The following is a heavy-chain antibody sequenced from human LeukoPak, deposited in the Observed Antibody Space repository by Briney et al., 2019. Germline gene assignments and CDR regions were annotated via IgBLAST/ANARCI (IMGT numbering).Heavy chain of an antibody. Sequence: GESPKISCKGSGYSFTTYWIGWVRQMPGKGLEWMGIIYPGDSDTRYSPSFQGQVTISADKSISTAYLQWSSLKASDTAMYYCARHSVGYSYGNPFDYWGQGTLVTVSS. CDR1: GYSFTTYW. D-gene: IGHD5-18*01. J-gene: IGHJ4*02. CDR3: ARHSVGYSYGNPFDY. CDR2: IYPGDSDT. V-gene: IGHV5-51*01.